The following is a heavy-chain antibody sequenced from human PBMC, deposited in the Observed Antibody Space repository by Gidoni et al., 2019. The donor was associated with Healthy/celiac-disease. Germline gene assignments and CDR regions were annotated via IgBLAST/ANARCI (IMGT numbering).Heavy chain of an antibody. J-gene: IGHJ5*02. V-gene: IGHV3-48*03. CDR3: AGGYNWFDP. Sequence: EVQLVESGGGLVQPGGSLRLSCAASGFTFSRFEMNWVRQAPGKGLEWVSYISSSGSTIYYADSVKGRFTISRDNAKNSLYLQMNSLRAEDTAVYYCAGGYNWFDPWGQGTLVTVSS. CDR2: ISSSGSTI. CDR1: GFTFSRFE.